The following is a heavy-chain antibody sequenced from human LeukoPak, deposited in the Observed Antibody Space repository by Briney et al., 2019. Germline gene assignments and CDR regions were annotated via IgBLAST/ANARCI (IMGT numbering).Heavy chain of an antibody. CDR1: GFTFSSYS. CDR2: ISSSSSYT. Sequence: AGGSLRLSCAASGFTFSSYSMTWVRQAPGKGLEWVSSISSSSSYTYYADSVKGRFTISRDNAKNSLYLQMNSLRAEDTAVYYCARDLSRIRAAAGFDPWGQGTLVTVSS. V-gene: IGHV3-21*01. CDR3: ARDLSRIRAAAGFDP. D-gene: IGHD6-13*01. J-gene: IGHJ5*02.